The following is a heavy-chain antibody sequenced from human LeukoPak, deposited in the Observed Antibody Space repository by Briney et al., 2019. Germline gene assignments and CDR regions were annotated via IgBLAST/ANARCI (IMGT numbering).Heavy chain of an antibody. D-gene: IGHD3-22*01. CDR3: AGGQNYYYDSSGYPNWYFDL. V-gene: IGHV3-48*03. J-gene: IGHJ2*01. CDR1: RFTFSDYE. Sequence: GGSLRLSCAISRFTFSDYEINWVGQAPGKGLEWISYISSSGTTMYYGDSVKGRFTISRDNAKNSLYLQMNSLRAEDTAVYYCAGGQNYYYDSSGYPNWYFDLWGRGTLVTVSS. CDR2: ISSSGTTM.